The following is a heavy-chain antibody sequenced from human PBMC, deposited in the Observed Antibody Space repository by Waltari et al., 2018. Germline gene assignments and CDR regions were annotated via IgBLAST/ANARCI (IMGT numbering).Heavy chain of an antibody. V-gene: IGHV1-69*13. Sequence: QVQLVQSGAEVTKPGSSVKVSCKASGGTFSSYAISWVRQAPGQGLEWMGGVIPSFGTANYAQKFQGRVTITADESTSTAYMELSSLRSEDTAVYYCAREGGSSWTGLYYYYGMDVWGQGTTVIVSS. CDR3: AREGGSSWTGLYYYYGMDV. D-gene: IGHD6-13*01. CDR1: GGTFSSYA. J-gene: IGHJ6*02. CDR2: VIPSFGTA.